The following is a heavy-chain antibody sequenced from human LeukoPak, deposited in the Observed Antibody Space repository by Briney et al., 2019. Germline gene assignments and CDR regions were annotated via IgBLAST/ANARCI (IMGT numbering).Heavy chain of an antibody. V-gene: IGHV1-2*02. J-gene: IGHJ4*02. CDR3: ARVVDWGYSYGPHDY. D-gene: IGHD5-18*01. CDR1: GYTFTSYG. CDR2: INPNSGGT. Sequence: SVKVSCKASGYTFTSYGISWVRQAPGQGLEWMGWINPNSGGTNYAQKFQGRVTMTRDTSISTAYMELSRLRSDDTAVYYCARVVDWGYSYGPHDYWGQGTLVTVSS.